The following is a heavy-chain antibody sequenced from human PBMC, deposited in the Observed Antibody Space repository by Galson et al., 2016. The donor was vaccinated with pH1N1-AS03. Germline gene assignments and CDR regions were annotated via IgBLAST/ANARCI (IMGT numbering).Heavy chain of an antibody. J-gene: IGHJ4*02. Sequence: SETLSLTCAVSGGSISSGYWWSWVRQPPGEGLEWIGELDHSGSTNYNPSLKSRVTISVDKSKNQFSLMMSSVTAADAALYYCARTSLTRDPYSSSWYFDYWGQGTLVTVSS. D-gene: IGHD6-13*01. CDR2: LDHSGST. CDR3: ARTSLTRDPYSSSWYFDY. V-gene: IGHV4-4*02. CDR1: GGSISSGYW.